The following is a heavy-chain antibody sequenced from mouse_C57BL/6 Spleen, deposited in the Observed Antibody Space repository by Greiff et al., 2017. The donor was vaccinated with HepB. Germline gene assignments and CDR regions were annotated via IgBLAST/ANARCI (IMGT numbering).Heavy chain of an antibody. V-gene: IGHV1-61*01. CDR1: GYTFTSYW. CDR2: IYPSDSET. J-gene: IGHJ3*01. Sequence: VQLQQPGAELVRPGSSVKLSCKASGYTFTSYWMDWVKQRPGQGLEWIGNIYPSDSETHYNQKFKDKATLTVDKSSSTAYMQLSSLTSEDSAVYYCARGDNPWFAYWGQGTLVTVSA. CDR3: ARGDNPWFAY.